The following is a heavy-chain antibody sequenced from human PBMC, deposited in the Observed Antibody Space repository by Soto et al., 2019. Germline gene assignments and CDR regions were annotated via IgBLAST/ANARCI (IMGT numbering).Heavy chain of an antibody. CDR2: IYYDTST. CDR3: ATVVIPGTRHTDFDY. J-gene: IGHJ4*02. V-gene: IGHV4-39*01. D-gene: IGHD2-15*01. Sequence: SSETLSVTXTLAADSIRCINNYWGWTRQPPGKGLEWIGNIYYDTSTFNNPSLKTRVSISIATTKNQCSVNLTSVTATDTAVYYCATVVIPGTRHTDFDYRGQGVSVTVS. CDR1: ADSIRCINNY.